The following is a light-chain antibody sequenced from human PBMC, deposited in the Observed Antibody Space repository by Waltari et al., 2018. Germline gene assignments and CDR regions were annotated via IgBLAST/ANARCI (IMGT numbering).Light chain of an antibody. CDR2: DVT. V-gene: IGLV2-14*03. CDR3: SSYRSTISVV. J-gene: IGLJ2*01. CDR1: RSDIGDYHY. Sequence: QSALTQPASVSGSPGPSITISCPGTRSDIGDYHYVSWYQQHPGKAPKLIIFDVTNRPSGVSDRFSGSKSGNTASLTISALQAEDEGDYYCSSYRSTISVVFGGGTKVTVL.